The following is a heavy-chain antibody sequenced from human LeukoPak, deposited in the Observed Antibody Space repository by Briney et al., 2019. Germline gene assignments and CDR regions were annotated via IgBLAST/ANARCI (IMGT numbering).Heavy chain of an antibody. J-gene: IGHJ4*02. D-gene: IGHD6-19*01. CDR3: AKDFPFSSGWYPAHYFDY. CDR1: GFTFSSYE. V-gene: IGHV3-48*03. Sequence: PGGSLRLSCAASGFTFSSYEMNWVRQAPGKGLEWVSYISSSGSTIYYADSVKGRFTISRDNAKNSLYLQMNSLRAGDTAVYYCAKDFPFSSGWYPAHYFDYWGQGTLVTVSS. CDR2: ISSSGSTI.